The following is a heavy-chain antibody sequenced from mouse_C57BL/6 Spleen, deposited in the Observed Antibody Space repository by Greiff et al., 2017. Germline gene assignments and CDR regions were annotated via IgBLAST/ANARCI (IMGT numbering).Heavy chain of an antibody. CDR1: GFTFSSYA. J-gene: IGHJ3*01. Sequence: EVKVEESGEGLVKPGGSLKLSCAASGFTFSSYAMSWVRQTPEKRLEWVAYISSGGDYIYYADTVKGRFTISRDNARNTLYLQMSSLKSEDTAMYYCTREDGYYVAYWGQGTLVTVSA. CDR2: ISSGGDYI. D-gene: IGHD2-3*01. CDR3: TREDGYYVAY. V-gene: IGHV5-9-1*02.